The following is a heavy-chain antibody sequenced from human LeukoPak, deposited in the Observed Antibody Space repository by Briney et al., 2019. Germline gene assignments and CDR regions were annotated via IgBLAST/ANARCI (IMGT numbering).Heavy chain of an antibody. V-gene: IGHV4-61*02. Sequence: PSETLSLTYTVSGGSISSGSYYWSWIRQPAGKGLEWIGRIYTSGSTNYNPSLKSRVTISVDTSKNQFSLKLSSVTAADTAVYYCARRPDGYYYYMDVWGKGTTVTVSS. D-gene: IGHD5-24*01. CDR3: ARRPDGYYYYMDV. J-gene: IGHJ6*03. CDR1: GGSISSGSYY. CDR2: IYTSGST.